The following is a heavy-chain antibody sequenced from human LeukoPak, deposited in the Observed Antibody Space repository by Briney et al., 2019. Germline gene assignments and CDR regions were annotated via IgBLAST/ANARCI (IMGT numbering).Heavy chain of an antibody. J-gene: IGHJ4*02. CDR3: ARNSSSWYYFDY. CDR2: TSGTSNYI. Sequence: PGRSLRLSCEVSGFTFSSYGMNWVRQAPGKGLEWVSSTSGTSNYIDYADSVKGRFTISRDNTKNSLYLQMNSLRAEDTAVYYCARNSSSWYYFDYWGQGTLVTVSS. D-gene: IGHD6-13*01. V-gene: IGHV3-21*01. CDR1: GFTFSSYG.